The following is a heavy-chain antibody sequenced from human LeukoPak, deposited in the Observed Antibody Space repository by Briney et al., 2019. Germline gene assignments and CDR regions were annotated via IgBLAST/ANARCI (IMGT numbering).Heavy chain of an antibody. Sequence: GESLKISCKGSGYSFTSYWIGWVRQMPGKGLEWMGIIYPGDSDTRYSPSFQGQVTISADKSISTAYLQWSSLKASDTAMYHCARHPNWNSGQGAFDIWGQGTMVTVSS. CDR1: GYSFTSYW. CDR2: IYPGDSDT. CDR3: ARHPNWNSGQGAFDI. D-gene: IGHD1-7*01. V-gene: IGHV5-51*01. J-gene: IGHJ3*02.